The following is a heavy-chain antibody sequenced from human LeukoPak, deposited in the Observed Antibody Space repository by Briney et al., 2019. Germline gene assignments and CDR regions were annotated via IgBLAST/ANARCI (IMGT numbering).Heavy chain of an antibody. CDR1: GFTFSSYG. Sequence: GRSLRLSCAASGFTFSSYGMHWVRQAPGKGLEWVAVISYDGSNKYYADSVKGQFTISRDNSKNTLYLQMNSLRAEDTAVYYCANLGWYFDYWGQGTLVTVSS. CDR3: ANLGWYFDY. J-gene: IGHJ4*02. D-gene: IGHD2-15*01. V-gene: IGHV3-30*18. CDR2: ISYDGSNK.